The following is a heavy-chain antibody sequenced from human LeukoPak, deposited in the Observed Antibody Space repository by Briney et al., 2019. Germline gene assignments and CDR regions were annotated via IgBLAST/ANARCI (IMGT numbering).Heavy chain of an antibody. Sequence: GGSLRLSCAASGFTFSSYAMHWVRQAPGKGLEWVTVISYDGSNKYYADSVKGRFTISRDNAKNSLYLQMNSLRAEDMAVYYCARGVPPPDCWGQGTLVTVSS. J-gene: IGHJ4*02. V-gene: IGHV3-30*04. CDR2: ISYDGSNK. D-gene: IGHD6-6*01. CDR1: GFTFSSYA. CDR3: ARGVPPPDC.